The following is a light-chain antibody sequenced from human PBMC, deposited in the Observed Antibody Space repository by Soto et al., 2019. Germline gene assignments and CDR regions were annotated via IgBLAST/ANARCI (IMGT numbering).Light chain of an antibody. CDR2: RNN. Sequence: QPPSASGTPGQRVTISCSGSTSNIGTNYVYWYHQLPGTAPKLLISRNNQRPSGVPDRFSGSKSGTSASLAISGLRSEDEGDYYCAAWDDSLSGHYVFGTGTKV. CDR3: AAWDDSLSGHYV. V-gene: IGLV1-47*01. J-gene: IGLJ1*01. CDR1: TSNIGTNY.